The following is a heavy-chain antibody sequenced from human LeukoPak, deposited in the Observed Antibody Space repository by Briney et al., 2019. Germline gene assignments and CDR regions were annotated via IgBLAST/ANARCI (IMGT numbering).Heavy chain of an antibody. CDR3: ARRSGYYYGMDV. D-gene: IGHD3-10*01. CDR1: GGSISSYY. J-gene: IGHJ6*02. Sequence: SETLSLTCTVSGGSISSYYWTWIRQPPGKGLEWIGYIYSSGSTNYNPSLKSRVTISVDTSKNQFSLKLSAVTAADTAVYYCARRSGYYYGMDVWGQGTTVTVSS. V-gene: IGHV4-59*08. CDR2: IYSSGST.